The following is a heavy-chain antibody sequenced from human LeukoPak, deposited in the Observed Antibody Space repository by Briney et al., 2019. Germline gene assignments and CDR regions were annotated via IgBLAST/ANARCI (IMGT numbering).Heavy chain of an antibody. CDR3: ARRGSGRRNWFDP. J-gene: IGHJ5*02. V-gene: IGHV5-10-1*01. Sequence: GESLKISCKGSGYSFTSYWITWVRQMPGKGLEWMGRIDPSDSYTNYSPSFQGHVTISADKSISTAYLQWSSLQASDTAMYYCARRGSGRRNWFDPWGQGTLVTVSS. D-gene: IGHD2-15*01. CDR1: GYSFTSYW. CDR2: IDPSDSYT.